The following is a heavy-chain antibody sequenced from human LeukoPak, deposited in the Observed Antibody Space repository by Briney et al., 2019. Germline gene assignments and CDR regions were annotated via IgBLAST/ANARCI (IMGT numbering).Heavy chain of an antibody. CDR1: GFSFPSYG. D-gene: IGHD1-1*01. Sequence: ASLKLSCKASGFSFPSYGISWVRQAPGQGLEWIGCITAYDGDTNYAEKFKGRVTMATDTSTSTASMELWSLSADDPAVYYWETDGQLRAGPDVFDIWGEGTVVTVAS. CDR3: ETDGQLRAGPDVFDI. V-gene: IGHV1-18*01. J-gene: IGHJ3*02. CDR2: ITAYDGDT.